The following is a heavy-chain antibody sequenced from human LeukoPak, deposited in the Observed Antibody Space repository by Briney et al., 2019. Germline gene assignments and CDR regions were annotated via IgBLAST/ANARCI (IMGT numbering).Heavy chain of an antibody. Sequence: ASVKVSCKASGYTFTSYGISWVRQAPGQGLEWMGWSSAYNGNTNYAQKLQGRVTMTTDTSTSTAYMELRSLRSDDTAVYYCAGEIRGHHSAAHYDSSGYSDYWGQGTLVTVSS. CDR2: SSAYNGNT. J-gene: IGHJ4*02. CDR3: AGEIRGHHSAAHYDSSGYSDY. CDR1: GYTFTSYG. D-gene: IGHD3-22*01. V-gene: IGHV1-18*01.